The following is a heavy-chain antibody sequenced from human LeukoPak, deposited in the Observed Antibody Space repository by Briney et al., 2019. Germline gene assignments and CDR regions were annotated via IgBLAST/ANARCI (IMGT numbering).Heavy chain of an antibody. CDR3: ARNYYDSSGYQEATF. CDR2: IWYDGGYK. V-gene: IGHV3-33*01. Sequence: GGSLTLSCAASGFTFSNYGMHWVGQAPGKGLEWVAGIWYDGGYKYYADSVKGRFTISRDNSKNTLFLQMDSLRAEDTAVYYCARNYYDSSGYQEATFWGQGTLVTVSS. CDR1: GFTFSNYG. D-gene: IGHD3-22*01. J-gene: IGHJ4*02.